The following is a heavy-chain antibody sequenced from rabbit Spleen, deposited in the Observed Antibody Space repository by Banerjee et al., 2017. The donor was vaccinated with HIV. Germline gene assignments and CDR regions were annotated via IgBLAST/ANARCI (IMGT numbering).Heavy chain of an antibody. CDR3: ARDTGSSFSSYGMDL. CDR2: IDAGSSTFT. Sequence: QEQLVESGGDLVKPGASLTLTCTASGVSFSISSYICWVRQAPGKGLEWIACIDAGSSTFTYFATWAKGRFTISKTSSTTVTLQMTSLTVADTATYFCARDTGSSFSSYGMDLWGPGTLVTVS. D-gene: IGHD8-1*01. CDR1: GVSFSISSY. V-gene: IGHV1S45*01. J-gene: IGHJ6*01.